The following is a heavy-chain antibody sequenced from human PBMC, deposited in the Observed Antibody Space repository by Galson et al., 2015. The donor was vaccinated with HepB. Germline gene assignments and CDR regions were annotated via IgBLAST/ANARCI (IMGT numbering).Heavy chain of an antibody. J-gene: IGHJ5*02. Sequence: SLRLSCAASGFTFSSYGMHWVRQAPGKGLEWVAVISYDGSNKYYAYSVKGRFTISRDNSKNTPYLQMNSLRAEDTAVYYCAKDHGHIVVVPAAIPWFDPWGQGTLVTVSS. CDR2: ISYDGSNK. V-gene: IGHV3-30*18. CDR3: AKDHGHIVVVPAAIPWFDP. D-gene: IGHD2-2*01. CDR1: GFTFSSYG.